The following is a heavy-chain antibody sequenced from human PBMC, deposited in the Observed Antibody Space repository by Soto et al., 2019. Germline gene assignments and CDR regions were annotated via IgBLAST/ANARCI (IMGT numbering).Heavy chain of an antibody. Sequence: PGVSLRLSCAASGFTFSTYAMSWVRQAPGKGLEWVSGISGSGGTTYYADSVKGRFTISRDNSKNTLYLQVNSLRAEDTAVYYCAKDQAAAGTISRYFQHRGQGTLVTVSS. CDR3: AKDQAAAGTISRYFQH. V-gene: IGHV3-23*01. D-gene: IGHD6-13*01. CDR2: ISGSGGTT. J-gene: IGHJ1*01. CDR1: GFTFSTYA.